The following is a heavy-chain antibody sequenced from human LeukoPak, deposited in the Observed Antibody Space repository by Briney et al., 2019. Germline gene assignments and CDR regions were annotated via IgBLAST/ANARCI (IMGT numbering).Heavy chain of an antibody. D-gene: IGHD5-12*01. Sequence: GASVKVSCKASGYTFTSYAMHWVRQAPGQRLEWMGWINAGNGNTKYSQKFRGRVSITRYTSASTAYMELSSLRSEDTAVYYCASGGLPSGYSGYDYLDYWGQGTLVTVSS. J-gene: IGHJ4*02. CDR3: ASGGLPSGYSGYDYLDY. V-gene: IGHV1-3*01. CDR2: INAGNGNT. CDR1: GYTFTSYA.